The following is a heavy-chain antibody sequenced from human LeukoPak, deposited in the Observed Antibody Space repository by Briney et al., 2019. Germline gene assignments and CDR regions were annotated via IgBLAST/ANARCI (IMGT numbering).Heavy chain of an antibody. CDR1: GFTFSSYA. J-gene: IGHJ5*02. D-gene: IGHD4-17*01. CDR3: ARVYFYGDYNWFDP. CDR2: ISGSGGST. V-gene: IGHV3-23*01. Sequence: PGGSLRLSCAASGFTFSSYAMSWVRQAPGKGLEWVSAISGSGGSTYYADSVKGRFTISRDNSKNTLYLQMNSLRAEDTAVYYCARVYFYGDYNWFDPRGQGTLVTVSS.